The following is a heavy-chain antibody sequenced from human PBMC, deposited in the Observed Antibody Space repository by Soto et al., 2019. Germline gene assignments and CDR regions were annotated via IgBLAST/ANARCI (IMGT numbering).Heavy chain of an antibody. CDR1: GGSINSYF. J-gene: IGHJ4*02. D-gene: IGHD3-22*01. Sequence: SETLSLTCTVSGGSINSYFWTWIRQSPGKGLQWIGYIHYSGGANYNPSLKTRVTISVDTSKSQFSLKLSSVTAADTAVYYCARDRAYYESSGLYFDYWGQGTLVTVSS. CDR2: IHYSGGA. V-gene: IGHV4-59*01. CDR3: ARDRAYYESSGLYFDY.